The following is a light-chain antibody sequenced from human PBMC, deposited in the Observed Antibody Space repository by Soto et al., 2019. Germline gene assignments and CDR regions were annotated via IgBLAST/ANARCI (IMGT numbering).Light chain of an antibody. V-gene: IGKV3-11*01. CDR2: DAS. CDR1: QSVSNY. J-gene: IGKJ1*01. Sequence: ELVLSQSPGNLSLSPVERATLSCGASQSVSNYLAWYQQKPGQAPRLLIYDASNRAIGIPARFSGSGSGTDFTLTISSLEPEDFAVYYCQQRSNWPPWTFGQGTKVDIK. CDR3: QQRSNWPPWT.